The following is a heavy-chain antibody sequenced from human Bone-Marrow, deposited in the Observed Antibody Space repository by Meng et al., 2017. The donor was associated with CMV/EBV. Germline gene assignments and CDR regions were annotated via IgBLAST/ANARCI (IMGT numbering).Heavy chain of an antibody. V-gene: IGHV1-2*02. J-gene: IGHJ6*02. D-gene: IGHD2-2*01. CDR1: GYTFTSYG. CDR3: ASGDQLLANYYGMDV. Sequence: ASVKVSCKASGYTFTSYGISWVRQAPGQGLEWMGWINPNSGGTNYAQKFQGRVTMTRDTSISTAYMELSRLRSDDTAVYYCASGDQLLANYYGMDVWGQGTTVTVSS. CDR2: INPNSGGT.